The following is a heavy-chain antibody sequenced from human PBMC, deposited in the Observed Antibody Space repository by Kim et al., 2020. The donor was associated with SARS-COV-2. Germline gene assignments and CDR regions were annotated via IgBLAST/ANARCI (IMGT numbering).Heavy chain of an antibody. V-gene: IGHV1-46*01. CDR1: GHTFTSSY. Sequence: ASVKVSCKASGHTFTSSYVHWVRRAPGRGLEWMGIIRISNGDTSYTQKFQGRLTMTRDTSTRSVYMELSSLRSEDTAVYYCAGNVGYCANEKCRAEMDVW. CDR3: AGNVGYCANEKCRAEMDV. J-gene: IGHJ6*01. CDR2: IRISNGDT. D-gene: IGHD2-8*01.